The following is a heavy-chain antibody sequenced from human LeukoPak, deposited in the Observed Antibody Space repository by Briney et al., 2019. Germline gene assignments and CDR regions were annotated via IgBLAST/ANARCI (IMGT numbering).Heavy chain of an antibody. V-gene: IGHV3-30*02. CDR2: IRYDGSNK. CDR3: ARATYYYDSSGYSHYIDY. D-gene: IGHD3-22*01. J-gene: IGHJ4*02. Sequence: HAGGSLRLSCAASGFTFSSYGMHWVRQAPGKGLEWVAFIRYDGSNKYYADSVKGRFTISRDNAKNSLYLQMNSLRAEDTAVYYCARATYYYDSSGYSHYIDYWGQGTLVTVSS. CDR1: GFTFSSYG.